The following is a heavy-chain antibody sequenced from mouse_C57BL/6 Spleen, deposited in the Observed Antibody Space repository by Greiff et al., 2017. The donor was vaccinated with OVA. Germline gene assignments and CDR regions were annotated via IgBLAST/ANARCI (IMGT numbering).Heavy chain of an antibody. CDR1: GYTFTDYY. Sequence: VQLQQSGPELVKPGASVKMSCKASGYTFTDYYMNWVKQSHGKSLEWIGDINPNNGGTSYNQKFKGKATLTVDKSSSTAYMELRSLTSEDSAVYYCARGPTYGNFDYWGQGTTLTVSS. V-gene: IGHV1-26*01. D-gene: IGHD2-1*01. CDR3: ARGPTYGNFDY. CDR2: INPNNGGT. J-gene: IGHJ2*01.